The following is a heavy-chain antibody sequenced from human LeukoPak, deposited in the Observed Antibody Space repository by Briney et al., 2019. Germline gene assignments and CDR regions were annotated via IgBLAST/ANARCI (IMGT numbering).Heavy chain of an antibody. D-gene: IGHD2-2*01. Sequence: GGSLRLSRAASGFTFSSYWMSWVRQAPGKGLEWVANIKQDGSEKYYVDSVKGRFTISRGNAKNSLYLQMNSLRAEDTAVYYCARDCSSTSCYYYYGMDVWGQGTTVTVSS. CDR3: ARDCSSTSCYYYYGMDV. V-gene: IGHV3-7*01. J-gene: IGHJ6*02. CDR1: GFTFSSYW. CDR2: IKQDGSEK.